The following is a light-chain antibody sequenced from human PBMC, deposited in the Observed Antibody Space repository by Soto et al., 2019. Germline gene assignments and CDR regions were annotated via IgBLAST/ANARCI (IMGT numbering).Light chain of an antibody. CDR1: QTISNW. Sequence: DIQMTQSPSTLSASVGDRVTITCRASQTISNWLAWYQQKPGKAPKLLIYDASILESGVPSRFSGSGSGTEFTLTINSLQPDDFAAYYCQHYNSYSSTFGQGTKVEIK. CDR2: DAS. V-gene: IGKV1-5*01. CDR3: QHYNSYSST. J-gene: IGKJ1*01.